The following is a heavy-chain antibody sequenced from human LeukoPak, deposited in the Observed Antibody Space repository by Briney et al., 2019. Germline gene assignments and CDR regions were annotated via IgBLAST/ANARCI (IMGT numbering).Heavy chain of an antibody. CDR3: ARLRYGRYFDY. V-gene: IGHV4-39*01. J-gene: IGHJ4*02. CDR1: GGSISSSSYY. CDR2: IYYSGST. D-gene: IGHD5-18*01. Sequence: PSETLSLTCIVSGGSISSSSYYWGWIRQPPGKGLEWIGSIYYSGSTYYNPSLKSQVNISVDTSKNQFSLKLSSVTAADTAVYYCARLRYGRYFDYWAQGTLVSVSS.